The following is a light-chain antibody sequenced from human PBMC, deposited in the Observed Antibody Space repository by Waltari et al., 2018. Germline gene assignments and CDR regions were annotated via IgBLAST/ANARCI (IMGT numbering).Light chain of an antibody. V-gene: IGKV1-27*01. J-gene: IGKJ3*01. CDR2: RAS. CDR3: QKYDCAPLT. CDR1: HHIRNF. Sequence: IAMTQSPSSLSASVGDRVTITCRPSHHIRNFLALYQQRPGKLPKLLIYRASTLQSGVPSRFSGSGSGTDFTLAISSLQSEDVATYYCQKYDCAPLTFGPGTKVEIK.